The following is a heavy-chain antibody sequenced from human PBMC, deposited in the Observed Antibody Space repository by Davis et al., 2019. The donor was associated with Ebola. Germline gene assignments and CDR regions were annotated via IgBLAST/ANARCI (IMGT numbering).Heavy chain of an antibody. V-gene: IGHV3-43*01. J-gene: IGHJ4*02. Sequence: GESLKISCAASGFTFDDYTMHWVRQVPGKGLEWVSLISWDGGNTYYADSVKGRFTISRDNAKNSLYLQMDSLRAEDTAVYFCARIPRDYSFCGWGQGTLVTVSS. D-gene: IGHD4-11*01. CDR1: GFTFDDYT. CDR3: ARIPRDYSFCG. CDR2: ISWDGGNT.